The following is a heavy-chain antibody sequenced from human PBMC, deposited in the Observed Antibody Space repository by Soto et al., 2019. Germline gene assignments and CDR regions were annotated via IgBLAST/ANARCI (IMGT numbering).Heavy chain of an antibody. CDR2: ISSSSSNI. V-gene: IGHV3-21*02. CDR3: VRERGLSAYYGMDV. Sequence: EVQLVESGGGLVKPGGSLRLSCAASGFTLTTYSMNWVRQASGKGLEWVASISSSSSNIYYADSVKGRFTISGDNARNSLYLQMNSLRAEVTAVYYCVRERGLSAYYGMDVW. J-gene: IGHJ6*01. CDR1: GFTLTTYS. D-gene: IGHD2-2*01.